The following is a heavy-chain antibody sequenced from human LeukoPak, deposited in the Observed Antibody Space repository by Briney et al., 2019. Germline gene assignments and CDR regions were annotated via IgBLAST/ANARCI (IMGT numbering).Heavy chain of an antibody. J-gene: IGHJ4*02. Sequence: PSETLSLTCTASGGSISSYYWSWIRQPPGKGLEWIGYIYTSGSTNYNPSLKSRVTISVDTSKNQLSLKLSSVTAADTAVYYCARGHLLLRFLDYWGQGTLVTVSS. CDR1: GGSISSYY. CDR3: ARGHLLLRFLDY. V-gene: IGHV4-4*09. D-gene: IGHD3-3*01. CDR2: IYTSGST.